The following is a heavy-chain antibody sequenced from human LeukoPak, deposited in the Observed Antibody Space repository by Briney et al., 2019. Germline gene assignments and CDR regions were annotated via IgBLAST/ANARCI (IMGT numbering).Heavy chain of an antibody. J-gene: IGHJ6*02. V-gene: IGHV3-49*04. CDR1: GLTFGDYA. CDR3: TSGPSGYCSGGSCYSGYYYGMDV. D-gene: IGHD2-15*01. Sequence: PGRSLRLSCTASGLTFGDYAMSWVRQAPGKGLEWVGVIRSKPYGGTTEYAASVKGRFTISRDDYKSIAYLQMNSLKTEDTDVYYCTSGPSGYCSGGSCYSGYYYGMDVWGQGTTVTVSS. CDR2: IRSKPYGGTT.